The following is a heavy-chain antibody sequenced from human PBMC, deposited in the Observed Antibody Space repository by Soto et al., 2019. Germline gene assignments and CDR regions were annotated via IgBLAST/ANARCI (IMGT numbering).Heavy chain of an antibody. CDR1: GFTFSSYS. CDR3: AKERAVAF. V-gene: IGHV3-23*01. D-gene: IGHD6-19*01. J-gene: IGHJ4*02. CDR2: VSGSGGST. Sequence: EVQLLESGGGLAQPGGSLRLSCAASGFTFSSYSMNWVRQAPGKGLEWVSTVSGSGGSTYYADSVKGRFTISRDNSKNTLYLQMNSLRAHDTAVYYCAKERAVAFWGQGTQVTVSS.